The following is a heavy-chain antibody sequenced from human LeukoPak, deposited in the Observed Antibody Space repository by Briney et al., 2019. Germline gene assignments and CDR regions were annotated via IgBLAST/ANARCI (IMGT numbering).Heavy chain of an antibody. Sequence: ASVKVSCKASGYTFTGYYTHWVRQAPGQGLEWMGWINPNSGGTNYAQKFQGRVTMTRDTSISTAYMELSRLRSDDTAVYYCARGDYYDSSGLLTDWGQGTLVTVSS. J-gene: IGHJ4*02. CDR2: INPNSGGT. CDR3: ARGDYYDSSGLLTD. D-gene: IGHD3-22*01. V-gene: IGHV1-2*02. CDR1: GYTFTGYY.